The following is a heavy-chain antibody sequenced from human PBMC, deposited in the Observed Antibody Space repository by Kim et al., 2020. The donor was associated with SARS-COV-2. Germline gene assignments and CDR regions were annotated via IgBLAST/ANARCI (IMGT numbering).Heavy chain of an antibody. CDR1: GYSFTTAA. V-gene: IGHV1-3*04. D-gene: IGHD3-10*01. CDR3: ARGYGSGGLWMWVDT. Sequence: ASVKVSCKASGYSFTTAAIHWVRQAPGQSLDWMGYVNSANGNTQYSPKFAGRVTITRDTSANLAYMELTTLTSEDTAVYYCARGYGSGGLWMWVDTWGQGTLITVSS. CDR2: VNSANGNT. J-gene: IGHJ5*02.